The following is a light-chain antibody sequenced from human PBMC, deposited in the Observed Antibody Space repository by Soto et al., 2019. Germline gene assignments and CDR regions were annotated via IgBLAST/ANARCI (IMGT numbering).Light chain of an antibody. CDR3: EYYGTSIT. Sequence: EIVLTQSPGTLSLSPGERATLSCRASQSVSSSYLAWYQQKPGQAPRLLIYDASNRATGIPDRFSGSGSGTDFTLTFTRLEPEDFAVYYCEYYGTSITFGGGTKVDI. CDR2: DAS. V-gene: IGKV3-20*01. J-gene: IGKJ4*01. CDR1: QSVSSSY.